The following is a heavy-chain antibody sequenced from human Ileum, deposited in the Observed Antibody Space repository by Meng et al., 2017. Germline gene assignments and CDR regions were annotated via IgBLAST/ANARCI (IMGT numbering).Heavy chain of an antibody. CDR3: TSHTWPETF. CDR2: ISHDGSSK. J-gene: IGHJ4*02. CDR1: GLPFSSYA. V-gene: IGHV3-30*04. Sequence: AASGLPFSSYAMHWVRQAPGKGLEWVAVISHDGSSKWYADSVKGRFTISRDNSKNTVYLQMNSLRGEDTAVYYCTSHTWPETFWGQGMLVHGAS.